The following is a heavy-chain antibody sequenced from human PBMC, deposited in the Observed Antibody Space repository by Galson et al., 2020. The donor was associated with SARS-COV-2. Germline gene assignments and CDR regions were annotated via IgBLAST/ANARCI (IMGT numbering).Heavy chain of an antibody. CDR2: IGTAGDP. V-gene: IGHV3-13*05. CDR3: ARGASYSNYGRIVYYFDY. Sequence: GESLKISCAASGFTFSSYDMHWVRQATGKGLEWVSAIGTAGDPYYPGSVKGRFTISRENAKHSLYLQMNSLGAGDTAVYYCARGASYSNYGRIVYYFDYWGQGTLVTVSS. J-gene: IGHJ4*02. D-gene: IGHD4-4*01. CDR1: GFTFSSYD.